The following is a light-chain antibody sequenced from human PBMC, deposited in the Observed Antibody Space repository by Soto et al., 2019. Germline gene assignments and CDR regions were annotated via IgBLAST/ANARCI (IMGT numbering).Light chain of an antibody. J-gene: IGKJ3*01. CDR2: DTS. CDR1: QSVTSSY. CDR3: QQYGSSQFT. V-gene: IGKV3-20*01. Sequence: EIVLTQSPGTLSLSPGERATLSCRASQSVTSSYLAWYQQKPGQAPRLLIFDTSRRATGVPDRFSGSGSGTDFTLRISRVEPDDFAVYYCQQYGSSQFTFGPGTKVNIK.